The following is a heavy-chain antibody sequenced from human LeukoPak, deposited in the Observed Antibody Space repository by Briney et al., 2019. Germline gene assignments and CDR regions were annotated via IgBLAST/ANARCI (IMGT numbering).Heavy chain of an antibody. V-gene: IGHV5-51*01. CDR2: IYPGDSDT. J-gene: IGHJ3*02. D-gene: IGHD6-13*01. Sequence: GESLKISCKGSGYSFTSYWIGWVRQMPGKGLEWMGIIYPGDSDTRYSPSFQGQVTISADKSISTAYLQWSSLEASDTAMYYCATPTYSSSWYVGAFDIWGQGTMVTVSS. CDR1: GYSFTSYW. CDR3: ATPTYSSSWYVGAFDI.